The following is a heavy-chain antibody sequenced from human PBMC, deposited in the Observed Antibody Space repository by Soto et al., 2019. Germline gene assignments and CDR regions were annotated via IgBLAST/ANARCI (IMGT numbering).Heavy chain of an antibody. D-gene: IGHD3-10*01. Sequence: XGSLALTCDVSGVAIRSEYGGWIRQPAGKGLEWIGHIDSRGITKYSPSLKSRVTVSVDTSKNQISLKLTSVTAADTAVYYCARLKVTMIRGVIIWLDPWGQGIPVTVSS. CDR1: GVAIRSEY. J-gene: IGHJ5*02. V-gene: IGHV4-4*07. CDR2: IDSRGIT. CDR3: ARLKVTMIRGVIIWLDP.